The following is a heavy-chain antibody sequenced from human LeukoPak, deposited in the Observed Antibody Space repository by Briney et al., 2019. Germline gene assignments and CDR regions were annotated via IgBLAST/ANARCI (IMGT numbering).Heavy chain of an antibody. V-gene: IGHV3-7*01. Sequence: PGGSLRLSCAASGFPFSTYWMSWVRQAPGKGLEWVANINQDGTEKYYVDSVKGRFTISRDNSKNTVYLQMNSLRVEDTAVYYCAKIKATGYDILTGYRYYHYMDVWGKGTTVTISS. CDR1: GFPFSTYW. D-gene: IGHD3-9*01. CDR2: INQDGTEK. J-gene: IGHJ6*03. CDR3: AKIKATGYDILTGYRYYHYMDV.